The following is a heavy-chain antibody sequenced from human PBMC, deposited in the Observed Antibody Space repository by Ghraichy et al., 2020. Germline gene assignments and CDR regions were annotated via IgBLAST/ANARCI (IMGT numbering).Heavy chain of an antibody. CDR3: ARPSGSAGDAFYI. D-gene: IGHD3-10*01. J-gene: IGHJ3*02. CDR1: GYTFTSYY. Sequence: ASVKVSCKASGYTFTSYYMHWVRQAPGQGLEWMGIINPTGGTTRYAQKFQGRVTMTRDTSTSTVYMELSSLRSEDTAVYYCARPSGSAGDAFYIWGQGTMVTVSS. CDR2: INPTGGTT. V-gene: IGHV1-46*01.